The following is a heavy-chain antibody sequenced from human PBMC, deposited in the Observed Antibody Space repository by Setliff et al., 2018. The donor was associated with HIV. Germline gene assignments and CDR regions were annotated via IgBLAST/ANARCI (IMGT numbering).Heavy chain of an antibody. CDR3: TTDLTGNDY. V-gene: IGHV3-15*01. D-gene: IGHD3-9*01. CDR2: IKNKSDRETT. CDR1: GFTFRNAW. J-gene: IGHJ4*02. Sequence: GGSLRLSCAGSGFTFRNAWRSWVRQAPGKGLEWVGRIKNKSDRETTDYAAPVKGRFTVSRDDSKNTLYLQMNSLKTGDTAVYYCTTDLTGNDYWGQGTLVTVSS.